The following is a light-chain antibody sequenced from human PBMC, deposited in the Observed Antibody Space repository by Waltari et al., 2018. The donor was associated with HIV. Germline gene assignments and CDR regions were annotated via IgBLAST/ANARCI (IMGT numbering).Light chain of an antibody. Sequence: SYELTQPPSVSVSPGQTASITCSGDKLGDKYACWYQQKPGQSPVLVIYHDSKRPSGIPGQFSGSSSGNTATLTIGGAQAMDEADYYCQAWDSSTVVFGGGTKLTVL. CDR2: HDS. J-gene: IGLJ2*01. CDR1: KLGDKY. CDR3: QAWDSSTVV. V-gene: IGLV3-1*01.